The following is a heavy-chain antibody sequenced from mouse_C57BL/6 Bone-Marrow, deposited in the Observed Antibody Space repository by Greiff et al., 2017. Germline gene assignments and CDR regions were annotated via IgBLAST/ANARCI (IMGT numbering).Heavy chain of an antibody. Sequence: EVQLVESGGGLVQPGGSLKLSCAASGFTFSDYYMYWVRQTPEKRLEWVAYISNGGGSTYYPDTVKGRFTISRDNAKNTLYLQMSRLKSEDTAMYYCARPHYYGSSHWYFDVWGTGTTVTVSS. D-gene: IGHD1-1*01. CDR1: GFTFSDYY. V-gene: IGHV5-12*01. J-gene: IGHJ1*03. CDR3: ARPHYYGSSHWYFDV. CDR2: ISNGGGST.